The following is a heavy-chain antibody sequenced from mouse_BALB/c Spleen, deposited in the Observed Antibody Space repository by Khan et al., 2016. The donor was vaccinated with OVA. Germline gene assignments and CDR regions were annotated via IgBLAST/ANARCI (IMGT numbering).Heavy chain of an antibody. CDR2: ISYDGSN. CDR3: ARGGAVVPYWYFDV. D-gene: IGHD1-1*01. J-gene: IGHJ1*01. CDR1: GYSITSGYR. V-gene: IGHV3-6*02. Sequence: EVQLQESGPGLVKPSQSLSLTCSVTGYSITSGYRWNWIRQFPGNKLEWMGYISYDGSNNYNPSLKNRISITRDTSKNHFFLKLSSVTTEYPATYYCARGGAVVPYWYFDVWGAGTTVTVSS.